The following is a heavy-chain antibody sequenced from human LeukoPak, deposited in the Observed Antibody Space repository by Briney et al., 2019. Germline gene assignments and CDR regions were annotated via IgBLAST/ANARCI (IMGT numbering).Heavy chain of an antibody. CDR2: IHYSGST. D-gene: IGHD4-23*01. CDR1: GGSISSSSYY. J-gene: IGHJ3*02. V-gene: IGHV4-39*01. Sequence: SETLSLTCTVSGGSISSSSYYWGWIRQPPGKGLEWIGNIHYSGSTYYNPSLKSRVTISVDTSKNQFSLKVSSVTAADTAVYYCARGRVLRWSLKGLNAFDIWGQGTMVTVSS. CDR3: ARGRVLRWSLKGLNAFDI.